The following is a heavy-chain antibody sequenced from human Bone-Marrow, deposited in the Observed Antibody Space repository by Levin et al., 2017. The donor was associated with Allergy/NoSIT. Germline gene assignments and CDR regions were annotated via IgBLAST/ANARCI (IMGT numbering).Heavy chain of an antibody. CDR2: IYSGGST. V-gene: IGHV3-66*01. J-gene: IGHJ3*02. Sequence: PGGSLRLSCAASGFTVSSNYMSWVRQAPGKGLEWVSLIYSGGSTYYADSVKGRFTISRDNSKDTLYLQMNSLRAEDTAVYYCARDYFFERGFDIWGQGTMVTVSS. CDR3: ARDYFFERGFDI. CDR1: GFTVSSNY. D-gene: IGHD3-3*01.